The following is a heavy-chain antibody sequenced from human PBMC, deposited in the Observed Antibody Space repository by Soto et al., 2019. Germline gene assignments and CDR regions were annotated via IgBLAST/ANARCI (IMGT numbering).Heavy chain of an antibody. CDR3: ARGVTYYYGSGSYYKIDY. J-gene: IGHJ4*02. V-gene: IGHV4-34*01. D-gene: IGHD3-10*01. CDR1: GGSFSGYY. CDR2: INHSGST. Sequence: PSETLSLTCAVYGGSFSGYYWSWIRQPPGKGLEWIGEINHSGSTNYNPSLKSRVTISVDTSKNQFSLKLSSVTAADTAVYYCARGVTYYYGSGSYYKIDYWGQGTLVTVS.